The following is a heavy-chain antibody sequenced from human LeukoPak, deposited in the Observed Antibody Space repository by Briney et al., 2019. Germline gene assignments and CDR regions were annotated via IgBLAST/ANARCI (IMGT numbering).Heavy chain of an antibody. CDR3: ARWPAVGDY. CDR1: GYTFTSFF. Sequence: ASVTVSCTTSGYTFTSFFTSWVRQTPGQGLEWMGWISGQSGDTYYAQKFQGRVTMMRDTTTNTVHMELRNLISDDTAVYYCARWPAVGDYWGQGTLVTVSS. CDR2: ISGQSGDT. D-gene: IGHD6-13*01. J-gene: IGHJ4*02. V-gene: IGHV1-18*01.